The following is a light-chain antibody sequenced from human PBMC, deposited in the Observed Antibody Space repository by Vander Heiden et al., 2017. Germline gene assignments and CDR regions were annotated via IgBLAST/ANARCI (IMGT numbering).Light chain of an antibody. V-gene: IGKV4-1*01. Sequence: DIVMTQSPDSLAVSLGERATINCKSSQSVLYSSNNKNYLAWYQHKPGQPPKLLIYWASTRESGVPDRFSGSGSGTDFTLTISSLQAEDVAVYYCQHDYANPSTFGQGTRVEI. CDR3: QHDYANPST. CDR2: WAS. CDR1: QSVLYSSNNKNY. J-gene: IGKJ1*01.